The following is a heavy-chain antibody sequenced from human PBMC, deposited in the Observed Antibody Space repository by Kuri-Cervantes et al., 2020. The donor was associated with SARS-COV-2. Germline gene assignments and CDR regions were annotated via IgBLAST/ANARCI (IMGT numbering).Heavy chain of an antibody. CDR2: IYYSGST. D-gene: IGHD4-23*01. V-gene: IGHV4-59*01. Sequence: SETLSLTCTVSGGSISSYYWSWIRQPPGKGLEWIGYIYYSGSTNYNPSLKSRVTISVDASKNQFSLKLSSVTAADTALYYCAKGVDYGGSWDWFDPWGQGTLVTVSS. CDR1: GGSISSYY. J-gene: IGHJ5*02. CDR3: AKGVDYGGSWDWFDP.